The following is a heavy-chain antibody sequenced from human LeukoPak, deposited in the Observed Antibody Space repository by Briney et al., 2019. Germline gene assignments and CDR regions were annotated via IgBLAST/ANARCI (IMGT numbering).Heavy chain of an antibody. CDR3: ARDEYNKSWFKY. V-gene: IGHV4-39*07. CDR2: IYYSGSI. D-gene: IGHD1-14*01. J-gene: IGHJ4*02. CDR1: GGSISSYY. Sequence: SETLSLTCTVSGGSISSYYWGWIRQTPGKGLEWIGSIYYSGSIYYNPSLKSRVTISVDTSKNHFSLKLCSVTAADTAVYYCARDEYNKSWFKYWGQGTLVTVSS.